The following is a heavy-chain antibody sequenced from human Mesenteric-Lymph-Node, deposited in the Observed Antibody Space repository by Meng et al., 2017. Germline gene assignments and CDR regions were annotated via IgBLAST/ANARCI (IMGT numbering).Heavy chain of an antibody. CDR3: VREPFDI. Sequence: GESLKISCAASGFTFNDYYMSWFRQAPGKGLEWVANIKQDGSVKSYVESVKGRFTISRDNAKNSLYLQLDSLRGEDTAVYYCVREPFDIWGQGTMVTVSS. J-gene: IGHJ3*02. CDR1: GFTFNDYY. V-gene: IGHV3-7*01. CDR2: IKQDGSVK.